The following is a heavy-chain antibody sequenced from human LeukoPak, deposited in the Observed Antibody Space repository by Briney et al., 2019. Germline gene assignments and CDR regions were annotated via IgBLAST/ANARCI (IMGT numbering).Heavy chain of an antibody. J-gene: IGHJ4*02. CDR3: AKELLPYGDYVDY. CDR2: IYSGGST. D-gene: IGHD4-17*01. Sequence: GGSLRLSCAASGFTVSSNYMSWVRQAPGKGLEWVSVIYSGGSTYYADSVKGRFTISRDNSKNTLYLQMNSLRAEDTAVYYCAKELLPYGDYVDYWGQGTLVTVSS. CDR1: GFTVSSNY. V-gene: IGHV3-53*01.